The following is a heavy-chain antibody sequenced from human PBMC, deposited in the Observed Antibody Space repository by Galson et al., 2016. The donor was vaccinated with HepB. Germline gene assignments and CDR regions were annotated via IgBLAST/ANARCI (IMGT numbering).Heavy chain of an antibody. J-gene: IGHJ4*02. CDR2: IWYDGSKE. CDR3: ARDGPQYFDWSSDY. D-gene: IGHD3-9*01. CDR1: GFTFGDHA. Sequence: LRLSCAASGFTFGDHAMHWVRQAPGKGLEWVAVIWYDGSKEQYGDSVQGRFTISRDNSKDTLYLQMSSLRVEDTGVYYCARDGPQYFDWSSDYWGQGTLVTVSS. V-gene: IGHV3-33*08.